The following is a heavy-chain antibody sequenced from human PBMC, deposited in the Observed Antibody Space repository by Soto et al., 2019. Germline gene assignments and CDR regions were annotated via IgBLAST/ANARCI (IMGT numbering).Heavy chain of an antibody. V-gene: IGHV3-73*01. Sequence: GGSLRLPCVGSGFTFSAAAIHWVRQAPGQGLEWVGRIRSKTNNYATAFSASVEGRFTLSRDDSRNTTYLEMQSLRVEDTAVYFCTASPYWGQGTLVTVSS. J-gene: IGHJ4*02. CDR1: GFTFSAAA. CDR3: TASPY. CDR2: IRSKTNNYAT.